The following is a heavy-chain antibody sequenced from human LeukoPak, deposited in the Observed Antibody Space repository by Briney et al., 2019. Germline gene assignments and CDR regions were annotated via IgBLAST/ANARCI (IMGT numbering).Heavy chain of an antibody. Sequence: ASVKVSCKASGYTFTSYGISWGRQAPGQGLEWMGWISAYNGNTNYAQKLQGRVTMTTDTSTSTAYMELRSLRSDDTAVYYCARERGLIGYCSSTSCYYPYWFDPWGQGTLVTVSS. CDR1: GYTFTSYG. V-gene: IGHV1-18*01. CDR2: ISAYNGNT. J-gene: IGHJ5*02. D-gene: IGHD2-2*01. CDR3: ARERGLIGYCSSTSCYYPYWFDP.